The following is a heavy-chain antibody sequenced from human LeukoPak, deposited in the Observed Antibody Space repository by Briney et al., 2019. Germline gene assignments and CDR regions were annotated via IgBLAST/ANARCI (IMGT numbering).Heavy chain of an antibody. D-gene: IGHD3-9*01. CDR3: AKGANILTGYSSRYYYYMDV. CDR1: GFTFSSYC. Sequence: PGGSLRLSCAASGFTFSSYCMSWVRHAPGKGLEWVSAISGSGRSTNYADSVNGRFTISRDNSKNTLYLQMNSLRAEDTAVYYCAKGANILTGYSSRYYYYMDVWGKGTTVTI. J-gene: IGHJ6*03. CDR2: ISGSGRST. V-gene: IGHV3-23*01.